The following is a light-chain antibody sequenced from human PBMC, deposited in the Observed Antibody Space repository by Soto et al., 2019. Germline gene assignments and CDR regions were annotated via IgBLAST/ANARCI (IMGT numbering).Light chain of an antibody. Sequence: EIVLTQSPATLSLSPGERATLSCGTSQSINNKFLAWYQQKPGLAPRLLIHDASTRATGIPDRFSGSGSGTDFTLTISSLEPEDFAMYYCQQYATPLFTVGPGTKVDIK. V-gene: IGKV3D-20*01. J-gene: IGKJ3*01. CDR2: DAS. CDR1: QSINNKF. CDR3: QQYATPLFT.